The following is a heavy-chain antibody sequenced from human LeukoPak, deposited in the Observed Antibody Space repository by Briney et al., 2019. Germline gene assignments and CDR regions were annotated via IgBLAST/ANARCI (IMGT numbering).Heavy chain of an antibody. CDR1: GYTFTSYD. CDR2: MNPNSGNT. J-gene: IGHJ4*02. Sequence: ASVKVSCKASGYTFTSYDINWVRQATGQGLEWMGWMNPNSGNTGYAQKFQGRVTMTRNTSISTAYMELSGLRSEDTAVYYCARSHGIAAPFDYWGQGTLVTVSS. D-gene: IGHD6-13*01. CDR3: ARSHGIAAPFDY. V-gene: IGHV1-8*01.